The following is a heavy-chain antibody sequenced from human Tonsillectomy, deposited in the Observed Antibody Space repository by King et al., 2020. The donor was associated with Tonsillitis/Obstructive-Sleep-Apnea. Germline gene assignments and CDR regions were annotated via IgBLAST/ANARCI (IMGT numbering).Heavy chain of an antibody. Sequence: VQLVESGGGVVQPGGSLRLSCAASGFNFSSFGIHWVRQAPGKGLEWLTVLWYYGSKKYFGDSLQGRFAISRDNSENTVYLQMNRLRGEDTAVYYCAKDAVPFLELPLTNYHSYYYMDVWGKGTTVTVSS. CDR3: AKDAVPFLELPLTNYHSYYYMDV. CDR1: GFNFSSFG. D-gene: IGHD3-3*01. CDR2: LWYYGSKK. J-gene: IGHJ6*03. V-gene: IGHV3-33*06.